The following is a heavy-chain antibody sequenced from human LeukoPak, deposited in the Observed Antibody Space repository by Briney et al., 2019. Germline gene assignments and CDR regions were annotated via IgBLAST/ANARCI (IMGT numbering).Heavy chain of an antibody. CDR3: ARVAPYCSSTSCYTHYYYYYMDV. CDR2: IYYSGST. CDR1: GGSISSYY. Sequence: SETLSLTCTVSGGSISSYYWSWIRQPPGKGLEWIGYIYYSGSTNYNPSLKSRVTISVDTSKNQFSLKLSSVTAADTAVYYCARVAPYCSSTSCYTHYYYYYMDVWGKGTTVTVSS. V-gene: IGHV4-59*01. D-gene: IGHD2-2*02. J-gene: IGHJ6*03.